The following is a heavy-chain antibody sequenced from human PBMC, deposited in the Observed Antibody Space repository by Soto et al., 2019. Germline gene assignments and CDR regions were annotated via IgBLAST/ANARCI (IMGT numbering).Heavy chain of an antibody. D-gene: IGHD6-6*01. V-gene: IGHV1-46*01. J-gene: IGHJ4*02. Sequence: ASVKVSCKASGYTFTSYYMHWVRQAPGQGLEWMGIINPSGGSTSYAQKFQGRVTMTRDTSTSTVYIELSSLRSEDTDVYYCARDQLMYSSSPIFDSWGQGTPVTVSS. CDR1: GYTFTSYY. CDR2: INPSGGST. CDR3: ARDQLMYSSSPIFDS.